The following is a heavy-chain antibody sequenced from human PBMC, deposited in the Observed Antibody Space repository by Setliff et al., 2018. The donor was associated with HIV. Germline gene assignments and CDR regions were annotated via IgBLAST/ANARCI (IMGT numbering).Heavy chain of an antibody. CDR1: GFTFSSYT. CDR3: VTGTDEWELHYVEF. CDR2: ISTSGTI. V-gene: IGHV3-48*04. D-gene: IGHD1-26*01. Sequence: PGGSLRLSCTASGFTFSSYTMNWVRQAPGKGLEWISYISTSGTIYYADSVKGRFTISRDDAKNSLFLQMNSLRSEDTAVYYCVTGTDEWELHYVEFWGLGTLVTVSS. J-gene: IGHJ4*02.